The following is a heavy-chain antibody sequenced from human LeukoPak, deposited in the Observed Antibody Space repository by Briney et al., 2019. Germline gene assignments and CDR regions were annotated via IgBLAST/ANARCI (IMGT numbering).Heavy chain of an antibody. J-gene: IGHJ3*02. CDR2: IGGSGTTT. Sequence: GGSLRLSCAASGFTFSNYAMSWVRQAPGKGLELVSSIGGSGTTTYYADSVRGRFTISRDNSRNTLYLQMNSLRAEDTAVYYCVKQGGNYDFWTGYYLDAFDIWGQGTMVTVSS. V-gene: IGHV3-23*01. CDR3: VKQGGNYDFWTGYYLDAFDI. D-gene: IGHD3-3*01. CDR1: GFTFSNYA.